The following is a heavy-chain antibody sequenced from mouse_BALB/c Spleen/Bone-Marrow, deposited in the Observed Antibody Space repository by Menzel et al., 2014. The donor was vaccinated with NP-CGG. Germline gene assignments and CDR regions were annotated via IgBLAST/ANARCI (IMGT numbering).Heavy chain of an antibody. D-gene: IGHD1-1*01. Sequence: DVQLQESGAELVKPGAPVKLSCTASGFNIKDTYMHWVKQRPEQGLEWIGMIDPANGNTKYDPKFQGKATITADTSSNTAYLQLSGLTSENTAIYYCARYDYGWYFYVWGAGTTVTVSS. J-gene: IGHJ1*01. CDR2: IDPANGNT. V-gene: IGHV14-3*02. CDR1: GFNIKDTY. CDR3: ARYDYGWYFYV.